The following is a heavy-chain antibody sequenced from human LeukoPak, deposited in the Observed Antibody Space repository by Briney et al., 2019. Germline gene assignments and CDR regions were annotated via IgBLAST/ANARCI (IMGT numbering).Heavy chain of an antibody. CDR1: GFTFSSYG. V-gene: IGHV3-30*03. Sequence: GGSLRLSCAASGFTFSSYGMHWVRQAPGKGLEWVAVISYDGSNKYYADSVKGRFTISGDNSKNTLYLQMNSLRAEDTAVYYCARDLEYCSSTSCYTLWGQGTLVTVSS. J-gene: IGHJ4*02. D-gene: IGHD2-2*02. CDR3: ARDLEYCSSTSCYTL. CDR2: ISYDGSNK.